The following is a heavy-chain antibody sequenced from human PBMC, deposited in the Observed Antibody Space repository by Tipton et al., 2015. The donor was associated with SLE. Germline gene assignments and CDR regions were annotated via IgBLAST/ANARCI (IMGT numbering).Heavy chain of an antibody. Sequence: TLSLTCAVSGASISISNWWGWVRQPPGKGLEWIGEIYHSGTTNYNPSLKSRVTISIDNSKNQFLLKLTSATAADTAVYFCVRVVPAVTFFDYWGQGILVTVSS. J-gene: IGHJ4*02. CDR3: VRVVPAVTFFDY. CDR2: IYHSGTT. V-gene: IGHV4-4*01. D-gene: IGHD2-2*01. CDR1: GASISISNW.